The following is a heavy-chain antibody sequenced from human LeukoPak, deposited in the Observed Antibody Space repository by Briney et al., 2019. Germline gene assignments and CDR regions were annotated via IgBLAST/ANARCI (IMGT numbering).Heavy chain of an antibody. CDR1: GYTFTSYY. D-gene: IGHD3-10*02. Sequence: GASVKVSCKASGYTFTSYYIHWVRQAPGQGLEWMGIINPSGGSTSYPQKFQDRVTMTRDTSTSTVYTELSSLKSDDTAIYYCARGVFGELEKLMFQHWGQGTLVTASS. CDR3: ARGVFGELEKLMFQH. V-gene: IGHV1-46*01. J-gene: IGHJ1*01. CDR2: INPSGGST.